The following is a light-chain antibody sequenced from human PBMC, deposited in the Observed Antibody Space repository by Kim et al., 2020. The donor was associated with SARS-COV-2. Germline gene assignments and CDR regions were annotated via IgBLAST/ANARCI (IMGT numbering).Light chain of an antibody. CDR3: AAWDDSLSGWV. J-gene: IGLJ3*02. CDR1: SSNLGSNY. Sequence: RVTISCSGSSSNLGSNYVYWYQQLPGTAPKLLIYRNNQRPSGVPDRFSGSKSGTSASLAISGLRSEDEADYYCAAWDDSLSGWVFGGGTQLTVL. CDR2: RNN. V-gene: IGLV1-47*01.